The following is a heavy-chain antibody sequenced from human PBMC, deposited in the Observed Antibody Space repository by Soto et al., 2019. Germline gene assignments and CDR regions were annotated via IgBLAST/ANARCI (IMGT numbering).Heavy chain of an antibody. Sequence: EGQLLESGGGLAQPGGSLRLSCEVFGFTFDTYGMSWVRQAPGKGLEWVAAITGRGDRTDYADSVKGRFTISSDNSNNTLYLEMNSLRAEDTAVYYCAKDWGSGWFRAYFDNWGQGTQLTVSS. V-gene: IGHV3-23*01. CDR3: AKDWGSGWFRAYFDN. J-gene: IGHJ4*02. CDR1: GFTFDTYG. D-gene: IGHD6-19*01. CDR2: ITGRGDRT.